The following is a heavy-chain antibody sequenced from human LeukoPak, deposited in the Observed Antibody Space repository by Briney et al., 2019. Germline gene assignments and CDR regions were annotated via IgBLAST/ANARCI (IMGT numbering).Heavy chain of an antibody. Sequence: SQTLSLTCTVSGGSISSYYWNWIRQPPGKGLEWIGYIYYSGSTNYNPSLKSRVTISVDTSKNQFSLKLSSVTAADTAVYYCARDYGDYFDYWGQGTLVTVSS. D-gene: IGHD4-17*01. CDR3: ARDYGDYFDY. CDR2: IYYSGST. J-gene: IGHJ4*02. V-gene: IGHV4-59*01. CDR1: GGSISSYY.